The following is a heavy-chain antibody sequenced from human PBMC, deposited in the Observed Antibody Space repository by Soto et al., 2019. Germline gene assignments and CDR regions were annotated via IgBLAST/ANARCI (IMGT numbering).Heavy chain of an antibody. D-gene: IGHD6-13*01. CDR2: IYYSGST. CDR1: GGSISSGGYY. J-gene: IGHJ4*02. V-gene: IGHV4-31*03. Sequence: SQTLSLTCTVSGGSISSGGYYWSLIRQHPGKGLEWIGHIYYSGSTYYNPSLKSRVTISVDTSKNQFSLKLSSVTAADTAVYYCARCPSNRRSSSYRYFDYWRQGTLDSVS. CDR3: ARCPSNRRSSSYRYFDY.